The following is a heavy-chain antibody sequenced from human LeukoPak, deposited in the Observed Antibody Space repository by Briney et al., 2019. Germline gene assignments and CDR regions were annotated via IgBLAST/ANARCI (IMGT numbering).Heavy chain of an antibody. CDR3: ARGAVLDAFDI. Sequence: PSETLSLTCAVYGGSFSGYCWSWIRQPPGKGLEWIGEINHSGSTNYNPSLKSRVTISVDTSKNQFSLKLSSVTAADTAVYYCARGAVLDAFDIWGQGTMVTVSS. CDR2: INHSGST. V-gene: IGHV4-34*01. J-gene: IGHJ3*02. CDR1: GGSFSGYC.